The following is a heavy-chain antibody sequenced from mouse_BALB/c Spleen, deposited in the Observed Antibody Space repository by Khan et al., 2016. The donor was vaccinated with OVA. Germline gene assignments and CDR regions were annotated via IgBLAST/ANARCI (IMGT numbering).Heavy chain of an antibody. Sequence: QVQLKQSGPGLVAPSQSLSITCTVSGFSLTTYGISWVRHPPGKGLEWLRVIWGGGSTNDHSALRSRLTLSKDNSKSQVILNLNSLRTDDTATYYCGKGTLVFLFDDWGQGTRATGSA. CDR3: GKGTLVFLFDD. CDR2: IWGGGST. V-gene: IGHV2-3*01. CDR1: GFSLTTYG. J-gene: IGHJ3*01. D-gene: IGHD1-1*02.